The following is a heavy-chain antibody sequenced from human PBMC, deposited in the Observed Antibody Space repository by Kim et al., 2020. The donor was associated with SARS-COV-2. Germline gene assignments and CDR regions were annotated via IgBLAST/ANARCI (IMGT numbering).Heavy chain of an antibody. V-gene: IGHV3-73*01. CDR2: IRSKPNSYST. CDR3: TRVRGTTLALWVAFDI. D-gene: IGHD1-1*01. J-gene: IGHJ3*02. CDR1: GFTFSGSA. Sequence: GGSLRLSCAASGFTFSGSAMHWVRQASGKGLEWVARIRSKPNSYSTAYAATVQGRFTISRDDSKHTAYLQMNNLKTEDTSGYYCTRVRGTTLALWVAFDIWGQGAMVTVSS.